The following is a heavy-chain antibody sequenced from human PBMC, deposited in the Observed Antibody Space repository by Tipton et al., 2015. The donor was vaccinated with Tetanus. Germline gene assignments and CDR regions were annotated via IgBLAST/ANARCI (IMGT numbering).Heavy chain of an antibody. CDR2: INHSGST. V-gene: IGHV4-34*01. Sequence: TLSLTCAVYGGSFSGYYWSWIRQSPGKGLEWIGEINHSGSTNYNPSLKSRVTISVDTSKNQFALKLSSVTAAGTAVYYCGRAVSSLGFFGYWGQGTLVTVSS. D-gene: IGHD4-11*01. J-gene: IGHJ4*02. CDR1: GGSFSGYY. CDR3: GRAVSSLGFFGY.